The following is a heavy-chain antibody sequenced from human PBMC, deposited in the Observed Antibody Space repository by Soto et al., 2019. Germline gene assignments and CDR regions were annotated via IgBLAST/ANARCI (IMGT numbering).Heavy chain of an antibody. D-gene: IGHD6-19*01. CDR3: ARTGIAVAANFWLDY. CDR1: GGSISSSSYS. Sequence: SQTLSLTCTVSGGSISSSSYSWGWIRQPPGKGLEWIGSIYYSGSTYYNPSLKSRVTISVDTSKNQFSLKLSSVTAADTAVYYCARTGIAVAANFWLDYWGQGTLVTVSS. J-gene: IGHJ4*02. V-gene: IGHV4-39*01. CDR2: IYYSGST.